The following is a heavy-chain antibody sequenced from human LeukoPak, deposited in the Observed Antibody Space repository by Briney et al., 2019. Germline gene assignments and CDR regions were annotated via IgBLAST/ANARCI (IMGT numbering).Heavy chain of an antibody. Sequence: PGGSLRLSCAASGFTFSSYWMSWVRQAPGKGLEWVANIKQDGSEKYYVDSVKGRFTISRDNAKNSLYLQMNSLRAEDTAVYYCARVSSIVGATNAPSYYMDVWGKGTTVTISS. V-gene: IGHV3-7*01. J-gene: IGHJ6*03. CDR2: IKQDGSEK. CDR3: ARVSSIVGATNAPSYYMDV. D-gene: IGHD1-26*01. CDR1: GFTFSSYW.